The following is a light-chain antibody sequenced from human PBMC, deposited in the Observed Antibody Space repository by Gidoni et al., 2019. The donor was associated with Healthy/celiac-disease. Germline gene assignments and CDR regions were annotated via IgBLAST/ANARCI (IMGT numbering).Light chain of an antibody. CDR2: GAS. CDR1: QSVSSSY. CDR3: QQYGSSPPALT. Sequence: EIVLTQSPGTLSLSPGERATLSCRASQSVSSSYLAWYQQKPGQAPRPLIYGASSRATGIPDRFSGSGSGTDFTLTISRLEPEDVAVYYCQQYGSSPPALTFGGGTKVEIK. J-gene: IGKJ4*01. V-gene: IGKV3-20*01.